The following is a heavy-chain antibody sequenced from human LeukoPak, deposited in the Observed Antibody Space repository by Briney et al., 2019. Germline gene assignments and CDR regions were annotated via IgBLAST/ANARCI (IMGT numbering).Heavy chain of an antibody. CDR3: ARDRYGSGSYYKSWFDP. V-gene: IGHV4-59*11. J-gene: IGHJ5*02. CDR2: IYYSGST. CDR1: GGSISSHY. Sequence: SETLSLTCTVSGGSISSHYWNWLRQPPGKGLEWIGYIYYSGSTKYNPSLKSRVTMSVDTSKNQFSLRLSSVTAADTAVYYCARDRYGSGSYYKSWFDPWGQGTLVTVSS. D-gene: IGHD3-10*01.